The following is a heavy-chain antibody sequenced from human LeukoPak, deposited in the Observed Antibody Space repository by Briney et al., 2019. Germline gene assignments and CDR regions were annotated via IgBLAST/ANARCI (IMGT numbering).Heavy chain of an antibody. CDR1: GFTFSSYA. D-gene: IGHD6-13*01. Sequence: GGSLRLSCAASGFTFSSYAMSWVRQAPGKGLEWVSAISGSGGSTYYADSVKGRSTISRDNSKNTLYLQMNSLRAEDTAIYYCAKDTIWRGSSSWSNYYGMDVWGQGTTVTVSS. CDR2: ISGSGGST. J-gene: IGHJ6*02. CDR3: AKDTIWRGSSSWSNYYGMDV. V-gene: IGHV3-23*01.